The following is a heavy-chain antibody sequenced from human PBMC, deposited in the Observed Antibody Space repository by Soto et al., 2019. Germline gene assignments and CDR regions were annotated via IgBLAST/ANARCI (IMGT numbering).Heavy chain of an antibody. CDR1: GYIFRDYY. Sequence: ASGKVCCKASGYIFRDYYMHWVRQAPGQGLECMGWINPNSGDTIYAQKFQGRVTVTGDPSISTAYMELSRLTSDDTAVYYCVRGRAVAGINDEAFHLWGPGTIVPVS. CDR2: INPNSGDT. J-gene: IGHJ3*01. V-gene: IGHV1-2*02. CDR3: VRGRAVAGINDEAFHL. D-gene: IGHD6-19*01.